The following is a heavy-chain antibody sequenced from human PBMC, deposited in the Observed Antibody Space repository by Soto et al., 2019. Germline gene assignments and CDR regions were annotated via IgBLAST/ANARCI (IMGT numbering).Heavy chain of an antibody. Sequence: GGSLGLSCAASGFTFDDYAMHWVRQAPGKGLEWVSGISWNSGSIGYADSVKGRFTISRDNAKNSLYLQMNSLRAEDTALYYCAKGRWLQLRSHFDYWGQGTLVTVSS. J-gene: IGHJ4*02. CDR1: GFTFDDYA. CDR3: AKGRWLQLRSHFDY. CDR2: ISWNSGSI. D-gene: IGHD1-1*01. V-gene: IGHV3-9*01.